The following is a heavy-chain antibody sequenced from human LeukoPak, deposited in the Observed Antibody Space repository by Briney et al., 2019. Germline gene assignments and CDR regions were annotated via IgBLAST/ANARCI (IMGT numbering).Heavy chain of an antibody. J-gene: IGHJ4*02. CDR2: ISVSGGNT. CDR1: GFTFSSYG. D-gene: IGHD3-9*01. V-gene: IGHV3-23*01. CDR3: AKASLRYFDWFSDY. Sequence: GGSLRLSCEASGFTFSSYGMSWVSQAPGKGLEWVSGISVSGGNTFYADSVKGRFTISRDNSKNTLYLQMNSLRAEDTAVYSCAKASLRYFDWFSDYWGQGTLVTVSS.